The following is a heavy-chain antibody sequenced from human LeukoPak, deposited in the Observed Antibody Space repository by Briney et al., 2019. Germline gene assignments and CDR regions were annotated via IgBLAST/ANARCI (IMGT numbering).Heavy chain of an antibody. CDR3: ARVGDGYNFGFDY. CDR2: INHSGST. V-gene: IGHV4-34*01. Sequence: SETLSLTCAVYGGSFSGYYWSWIRQPPGKGLEWIGEINHSGSTNYNPSLKSRVTISVDTSKNQFSLKLSSVTAADTAVYYCARVGDGYNFGFDYWGRGTLVTVSS. D-gene: IGHD5-24*01. J-gene: IGHJ4*02. CDR1: GGSFSGYY.